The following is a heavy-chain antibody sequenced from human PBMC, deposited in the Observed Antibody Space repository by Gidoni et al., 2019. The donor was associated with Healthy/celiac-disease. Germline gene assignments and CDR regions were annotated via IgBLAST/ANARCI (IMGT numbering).Heavy chain of an antibody. V-gene: IGHV4-39*01. CDR2: IYYSGST. CDR3: ARQIADTAMVDFDY. J-gene: IGHJ4*02. D-gene: IGHD5-18*01. CDR1: GGSISSSSYY. Sequence: QLQLQASGPGLVKPSETLSLTCTVSGGSISSSSYYWGWIRQPPGKGLEWIGSIYYSGSTYYNPSLKSRVTISVDTSKNQFSLKLSSVTAADTAVYYCARQIADTAMVDFDYWGQGTLVTVSS.